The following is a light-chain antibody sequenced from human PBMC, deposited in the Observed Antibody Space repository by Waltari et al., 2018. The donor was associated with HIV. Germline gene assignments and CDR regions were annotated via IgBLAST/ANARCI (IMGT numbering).Light chain of an antibody. CDR1: NSDISDYNY. Sequence: QSALTQSPSASGSPGQSVNISCSGANSDISDYNYVSWYQQHPDRPPKLIIFEVTKRPSGVPDHFSGSKSGNTASLFVSGLQPEDEATYFCSSFAGTHKLFGGGTKLTVL. CDR2: EVT. V-gene: IGLV2-8*01. J-gene: IGLJ2*01. CDR3: SSFAGTHKL.